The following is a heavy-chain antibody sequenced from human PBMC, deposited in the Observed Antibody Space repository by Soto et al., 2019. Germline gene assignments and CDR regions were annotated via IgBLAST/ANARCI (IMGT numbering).Heavy chain of an antibody. CDR2: IYDSVST. CDR3: ARDSVMGETYWFAH. Sequence: SETLSLTCTVSGGSISSGGYYWSWIRQHPGKGLQWIGSIYDSVSTYYNSSLKSRVTISVDTSKNQFPLKLSSVTAADTAVYYCARDSVMGETYWFAHWDQGTLLTVS. J-gene: IGHJ5*02. CDR1: GGSISSGGYY. D-gene: IGHD3-16*01. V-gene: IGHV4-31*03.